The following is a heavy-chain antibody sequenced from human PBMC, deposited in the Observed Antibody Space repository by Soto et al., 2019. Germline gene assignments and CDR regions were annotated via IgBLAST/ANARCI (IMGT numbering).Heavy chain of an antibody. CDR1: GYTFTSYG. J-gene: IGHJ4*02. CDR3: ARGRGDTAISLVEY. D-gene: IGHD5-18*01. Sequence: QVQLVQSGAEVKKPGASVKVACRASGYTFTSYGISWVRQAPGQGLEWMGWISPYNGNTNYAQKFQGRVTMTTDTSTSTAYMELRGLSSDDTAVYYCARGRGDTAISLVEYWGQGTLVTVSS. CDR2: ISPYNGNT. V-gene: IGHV1-18*01.